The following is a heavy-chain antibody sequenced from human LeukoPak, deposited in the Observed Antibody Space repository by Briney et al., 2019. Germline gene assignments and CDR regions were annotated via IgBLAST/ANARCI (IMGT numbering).Heavy chain of an antibody. V-gene: IGHV1-46*01. J-gene: IGHJ5*02. CDR1: GYTFTSYY. D-gene: IGHD1-26*01. CDR2: INPSGGST. CDR3: AGSLIVGATGGWFDP. Sequence: GASLKVSCKASGYTFTSYYMHWVRQAPGQGLEWMGIINPSGGSTSYAQKFQGRVTMTRDMSTSTVYMELSSLRSEDTAVYYCAGSLIVGATGGWFDPWGQGTLVTVSS.